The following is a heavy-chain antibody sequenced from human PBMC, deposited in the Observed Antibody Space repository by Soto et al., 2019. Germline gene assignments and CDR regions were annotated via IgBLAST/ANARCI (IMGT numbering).Heavy chain of an antibody. CDR3: ARDPPPPVY. V-gene: IGHV1-18*01. CDR1: GYTFASYA. D-gene: IGHD2-2*01. CDR2: ISGYNGNT. J-gene: IGHJ4*02. Sequence: QVQLVQSGAEVKKPGASVKVSCKASGYTFASYAISWMRQAPGQGLEWMGWISGYNGNTNYAQKLQGRVTMTTDTSTSTAYTELRSLRSDDTAVYYCARDPPPPVYWGQGTLVTVSS.